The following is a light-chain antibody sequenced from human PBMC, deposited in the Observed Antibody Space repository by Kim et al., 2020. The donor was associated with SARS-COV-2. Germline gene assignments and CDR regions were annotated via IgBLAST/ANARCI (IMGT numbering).Light chain of an antibody. J-gene: IGKJ4*01. CDR1: ESISNY. CDR3: QHYNGYPLT. V-gene: IGKV1-16*01. Sequence: DIQMTQSPSSLSASIGDRVTITCRASESISNYLNWYQQKPGRAPNLLIYGASTLHSGVPSRFSGSKSGTEFTLTISSLQPDDFATYYCQHYNGYPLTFGGGTKVDIK. CDR2: GAS.